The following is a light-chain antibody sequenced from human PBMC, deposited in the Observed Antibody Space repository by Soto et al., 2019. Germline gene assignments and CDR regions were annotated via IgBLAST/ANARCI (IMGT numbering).Light chain of an antibody. CDR1: SSDVGYYNY. Sequence: QSALTQPAPVSGSPGQSISISCTGTSSDVGYYNYVSWYQHHPGKAPKLMIYEVSNRPSGVSNRFSGSKSGNTASLTISGLRAEDEADYYCISFTDSSTYVFGTGTKVTGL. J-gene: IGLJ1*01. CDR2: EVS. CDR3: ISFTDSSTYV. V-gene: IGLV2-14*01.